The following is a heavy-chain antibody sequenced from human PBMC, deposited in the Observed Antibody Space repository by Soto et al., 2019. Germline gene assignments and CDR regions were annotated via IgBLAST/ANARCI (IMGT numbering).Heavy chain of an antibody. CDR2: VYPADSKT. D-gene: IGHD6-6*01. CDR3: ARHRSEEAARSYYYYMDV. J-gene: IGHJ6*03. CDR1: GYSFSNNW. Sequence: GESLKISCKGSGYSFSNNWIGWMRQMPGKGLEWMGIVYPADSKTRYSPSFEGQVTISADNSISTAYLQWSSLKASDTAMYYCARHRSEEAARSYYYYMDVWGKGTTVTVSS. V-gene: IGHV5-51*01.